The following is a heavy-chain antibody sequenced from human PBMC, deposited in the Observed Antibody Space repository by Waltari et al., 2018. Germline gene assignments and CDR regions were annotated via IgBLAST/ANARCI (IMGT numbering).Heavy chain of an antibody. CDR2: ISAGGEDT. CDR1: GFLFSSNG. Sequence: EVQLLASGGGLVQPGGSLRLSCAVSGFLFSSNGMNWFRQPPGKVLEGVSGISAGGEDTYYAESVKCRFTISRDNSKNTLYVQLSSLTAQDTAVYYCATRYTWGQGTLVTVSS. D-gene: IGHD3-9*01. V-gene: IGHV3-23*01. J-gene: IGHJ4*02. CDR3: ATRYT.